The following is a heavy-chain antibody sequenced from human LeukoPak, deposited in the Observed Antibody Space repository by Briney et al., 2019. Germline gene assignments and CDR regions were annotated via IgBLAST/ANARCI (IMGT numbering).Heavy chain of an antibody. CDR1: GFTFTSYS. CDR3: ATGYSAYDARRDF. Sequence: GGSLRLSCAASGFTFTSYSMNWVRRAPGKGLEWVSGITASGGDTYYADSVKGRFTISRDNSKNTLFLQMNSLRVEETAMYYCATGYSAYDARRDFWGQGTLVTVSS. J-gene: IGHJ4*02. CDR2: ITASGGDT. V-gene: IGHV3-23*01. D-gene: IGHD5-12*01.